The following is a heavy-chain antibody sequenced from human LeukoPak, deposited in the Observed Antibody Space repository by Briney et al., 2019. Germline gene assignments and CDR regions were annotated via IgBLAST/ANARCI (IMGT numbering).Heavy chain of an antibody. Sequence: SETLSLTCAVYNGSFSDHYWSWIRQSPGKGLEWIGEINDSGSTKSNTSLKSRVTISIDTSKKQFSLKLNSVTAADTAVYYCARGDYFDYWGQGTLVTVSS. V-gene: IGHV4-34*01. CDR2: INDSGST. J-gene: IGHJ4*02. CDR3: ARGDYFDY. CDR1: NGSFSDHY.